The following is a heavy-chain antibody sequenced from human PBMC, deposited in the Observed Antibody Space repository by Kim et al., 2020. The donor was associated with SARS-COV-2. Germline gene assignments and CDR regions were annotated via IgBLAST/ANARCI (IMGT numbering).Heavy chain of an antibody. J-gene: IGHJ4*02. Sequence: ADSLRGRVTISRDKSKNTLSLQMNSLRAEDTAVYYCAKRMGAGGPFEYWGQGTLVTVSS. CDR3: AKRMGAGGPFEY. V-gene: IGHV3-23*01. D-gene: IGHD2-15*01.